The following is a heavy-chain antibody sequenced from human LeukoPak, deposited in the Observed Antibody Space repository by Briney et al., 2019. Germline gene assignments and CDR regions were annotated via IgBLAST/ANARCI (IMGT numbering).Heavy chain of an antibody. J-gene: IGHJ4*02. CDR3: AKERELPTTYFDF. Sequence: GGSLRLSCEASGFNFSDYAMSWVRQAPGKGLEWVSVIFGSGGTTYYADSVRGRFTISRDTFKHTLYLQMNSLRAEDTAVYYCAKERELPTTYFDFWGQGSLVTVSS. CDR1: GFNFSDYA. CDR2: IFGSGGTT. V-gene: IGHV3-23*01. D-gene: IGHD5-24*01.